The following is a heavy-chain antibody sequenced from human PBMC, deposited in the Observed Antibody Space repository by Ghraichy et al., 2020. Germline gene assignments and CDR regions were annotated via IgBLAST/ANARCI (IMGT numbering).Heavy chain of an antibody. J-gene: IGHJ6*02. CDR1: GFTFSGYW. CDR3: ARGFYHGIDV. V-gene: IGHV3-74*01. Sequence: GGSLRLSCAASGFTFSGYWMHWVRQVPGKGLVWVSRINSDVSTTSYADSVKGRFTISRDNAKNTLYLQMDSLRVEDTAVYYCARGFYHGIDVWGQGTTVTVS. CDR2: INSDVSTT.